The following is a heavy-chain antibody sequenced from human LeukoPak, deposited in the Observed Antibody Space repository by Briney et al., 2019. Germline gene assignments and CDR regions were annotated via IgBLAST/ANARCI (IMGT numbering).Heavy chain of an antibody. CDR3: ASPPSKYCSSTSCLGHYFDY. V-gene: IGHV4-34*01. D-gene: IGHD2-2*01. Sequence: SETLSLTCAVYGGSFSGYYWSWIRQPPGTGLEWIGEINHSGSTNYNPSLKSRVTISVDTSKNQFSLKLSSVTAADTAVYYCASPPSKYCSSTSCLGHYFDYWGQGTLVTVSS. J-gene: IGHJ4*02. CDR1: GGSFSGYY. CDR2: INHSGST.